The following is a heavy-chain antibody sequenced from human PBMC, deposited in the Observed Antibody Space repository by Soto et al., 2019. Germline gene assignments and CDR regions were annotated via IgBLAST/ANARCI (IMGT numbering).Heavy chain of an antibody. V-gene: IGHV1-69*13. D-gene: IGHD3-16*01. CDR3: AGRPRGWFDP. Sequence: SVKVSCKASGGTFSSYAISWVRQAPGQGLEWLGGIIPIFGTANYARKFQGRVTITADESTSTAYMELSSLRSEDTAVYYCAGRPRGWFDPWGQGTLVTVSS. CDR1: GGTFSSYA. J-gene: IGHJ5*02. CDR2: IIPIFGTA.